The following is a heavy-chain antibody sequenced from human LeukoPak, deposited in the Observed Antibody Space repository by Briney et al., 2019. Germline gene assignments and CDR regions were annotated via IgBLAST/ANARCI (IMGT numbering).Heavy chain of an antibody. CDR1: GGTFSSYA. CDR2: IIPIFGTA. Sequence: ASVKVSCKASGGTFSSYAISWVRQAPGQGLEWMGGIIPIFGTANYAQKLQGRVTMTTDTSTSTAYMELRSLRSDDTAVYYCARDKSLYYDSSGYYIPFDYWGQGTLVTVSS. J-gene: IGHJ4*02. CDR3: ARDKSLYYDSSGYYIPFDY. D-gene: IGHD3-22*01. V-gene: IGHV1-69*05.